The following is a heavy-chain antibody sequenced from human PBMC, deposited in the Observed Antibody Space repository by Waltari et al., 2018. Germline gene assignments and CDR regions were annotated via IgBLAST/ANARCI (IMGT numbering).Heavy chain of an antibody. CDR1: GGSVSSGSSS. CDR2: IYYSGST. D-gene: IGHD3-22*01. Sequence: QVQLQESGPGLVKPSETLSLTCTVSGGSVSSGSSSWSWIRQPPGKGLGWIGYIYYSGSTNYNPSLKSRVTISVDTSKNQFSLKLSSVTAADTAVYYCARGWGYYDSSGYYHTDDAFDIWGQGTMVTVSS. J-gene: IGHJ3*02. CDR3: ARGWGYYDSSGYYHTDDAFDI. V-gene: IGHV4-61*01.